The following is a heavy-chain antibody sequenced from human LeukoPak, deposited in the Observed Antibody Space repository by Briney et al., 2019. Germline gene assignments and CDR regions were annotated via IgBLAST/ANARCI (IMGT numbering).Heavy chain of an antibody. CDR1: GFTFNDYA. CDR2: ISNGGGAT. D-gene: IGHD5-12*01. J-gene: IGHJ6*02. CDR3: ANGPVATDSTYYGMDV. Sequence: GGSLRLSCAASGFTFNDYAMSWVRQAPGKGLQWVSTISNGGGATYYADSVEGRFTISRDNSKNTLYLQMNSLRAEDTAVYYCANGPVATDSTYYGMDVWGQGTTVTVSS. V-gene: IGHV3-23*01.